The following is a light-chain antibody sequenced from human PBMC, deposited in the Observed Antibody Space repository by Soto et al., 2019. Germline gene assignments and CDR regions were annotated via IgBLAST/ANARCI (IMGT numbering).Light chain of an antibody. V-gene: IGLV2-23*03. J-gene: IGLJ3*02. CDR1: SSDVGSYNL. CDR2: EGS. Sequence: QSVLTQPASVSGSPGQSITISCTGTSSDVGSYNLVSWYQQHPGKAPKLMIYEGSKRPSGVSNRFSGSKSGNTASLTISGLKAEDEADYYCCSYASSSTFWVFGGGTKLTVL. CDR3: CSYASSSTFWV.